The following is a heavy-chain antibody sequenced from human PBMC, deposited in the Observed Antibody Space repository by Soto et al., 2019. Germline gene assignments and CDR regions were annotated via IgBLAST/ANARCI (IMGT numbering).Heavy chain of an antibody. CDR2: IYYSGST. J-gene: IGHJ4*02. CDR1: VGSISSGGYY. V-gene: IGHV4-31*03. D-gene: IGHD5-18*01. CDR3: ARDTTRGYSHGSFEY. Sequence: SETLSLTCTVSVGSISSGGYYCSWIRQHPWKGLEWIGYIYYSGSTYYNPSLKSRVTISVDTSKNQFSLKLSSVTAADTAVYYCARDTTRGYSHGSFEYWGQGTLVIVSS.